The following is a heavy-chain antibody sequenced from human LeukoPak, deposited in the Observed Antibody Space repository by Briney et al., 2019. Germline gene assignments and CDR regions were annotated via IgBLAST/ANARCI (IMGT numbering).Heavy chain of an antibody. J-gene: IGHJ3*02. D-gene: IGHD3-22*01. CDR2: INWNGGST. V-gene: IGHV3-20*04. CDR1: GFTFDDYG. CDR3: ARLTRYYYDSSGYIGAFDI. Sequence: AGGSLRLSCAASGFTFDDYGMSWVRQAPGKGREWVSVINWNGGSTGYADSVKGRFTISRDNAKNSLYLQMNSLRVEDTALYYCARLTRYYYDSSGYIGAFDIWGQGTMVTVSS.